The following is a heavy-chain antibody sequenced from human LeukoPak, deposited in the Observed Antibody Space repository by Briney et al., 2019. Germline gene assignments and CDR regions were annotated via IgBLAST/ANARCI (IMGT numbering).Heavy chain of an antibody. J-gene: IGHJ2*01. CDR3: ARGSSGPHWYFDL. CDR1: GYTFTSYY. CDR2: INPSGGST. Sequence: ASVKVSCKASGYTFTSYYIHWVRQAPGQGLEWMGIINPSGGSTSYAQKFQGRVTMTRETSTNTVYMELSSLRSEDTAVYYCARGSSGPHWYFDLWGRGTLVTVSS. V-gene: IGHV1-46*01. D-gene: IGHD6-19*01.